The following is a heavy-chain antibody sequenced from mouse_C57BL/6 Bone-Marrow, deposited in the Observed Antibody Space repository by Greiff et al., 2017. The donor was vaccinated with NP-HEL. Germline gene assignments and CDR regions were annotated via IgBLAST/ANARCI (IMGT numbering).Heavy chain of an antibody. Sequence: EVKLQESGPGLVKPSQSLSLTCSVTGFSFTSGYYWYCIRQFPGNKLEWMGYISYEGSNNYNPSLKNRISITRDTSKNQFFLKLNSVTTEDTATYYSARGGYYGSREYYFDYWGQGTTRTVSS. CDR2: ISYEGSN. J-gene: IGHJ2*01. V-gene: IGHV3-6*01. CDR1: GFSFTSGYY. D-gene: IGHD1-1*01. CDR3: ARGGYYGSREYYFDY.